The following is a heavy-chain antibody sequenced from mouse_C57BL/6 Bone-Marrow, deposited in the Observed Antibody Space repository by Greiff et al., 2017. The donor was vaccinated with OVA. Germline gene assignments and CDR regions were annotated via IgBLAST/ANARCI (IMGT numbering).Heavy chain of an antibody. Sequence: QVQLKQPGAELVKPGASVKLSCKASGYTFTSYWMHWVKQRPGRGLEWIGRIDPNSGGTKYNEKFKSKATLTVDKPSSIAYMQLSSLTSEDSAVYYCARSYDGYPPFAYWGQGTLVTVSA. D-gene: IGHD2-3*01. V-gene: IGHV1-72*01. CDR3: ARSYDGYPPFAY. J-gene: IGHJ3*01. CDR2: IDPNSGGT. CDR1: GYTFTSYW.